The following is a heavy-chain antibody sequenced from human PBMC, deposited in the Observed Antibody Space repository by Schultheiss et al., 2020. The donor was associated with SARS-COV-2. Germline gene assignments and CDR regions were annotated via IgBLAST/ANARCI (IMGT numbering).Heavy chain of an antibody. Sequence: GGSLRLSCAASGFTFSSYAMHWVRQAPGKGLEWVAVISYDGSNKYYADSVKGRFTISRDNAKNTLYLQMNSLKTEDTAVYYCTTGLLIVGATIGRSDYWGQGTLVTVSS. CDR3: TTGLLIVGATIGRSDY. CDR2: ISYDGSNK. J-gene: IGHJ4*02. V-gene: IGHV3-30*04. D-gene: IGHD1-26*01. CDR1: GFTFSSYA.